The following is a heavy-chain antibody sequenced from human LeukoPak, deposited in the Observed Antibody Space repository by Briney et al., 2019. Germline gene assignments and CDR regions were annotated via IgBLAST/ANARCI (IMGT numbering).Heavy chain of an antibody. CDR3: ARAFPIDILTGYYSDLDY. Sequence: GESLKISCKGSGYSFTSYWIGWVRQMPGKGLEWMGIIYPGDSDTRYSPSFQGQVTISADKSISTAYLQWSSLKASDTAMYYCARAFPIDILTGYYSDLDYWGQGTLVTVSS. CDR1: GYSFTSYW. D-gene: IGHD3-9*01. CDR2: IYPGDSDT. V-gene: IGHV5-51*01. J-gene: IGHJ4*02.